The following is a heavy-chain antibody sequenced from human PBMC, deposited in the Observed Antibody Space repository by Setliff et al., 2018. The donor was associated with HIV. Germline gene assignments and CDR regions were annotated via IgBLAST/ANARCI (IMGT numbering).Heavy chain of an antibody. V-gene: IGHV3-21*01. Sequence: GGSLRLSCAASGFTFSSYGMHWVRQAPGKGLEWVSAIGGSGFGTYYADSVKGRFTISGDYAKNSVYLQMNSLRAKDSAVYYCAREVLRGGDDAFGLWGRGTVVTVSS. D-gene: IGHD3-10*01. CDR2: IGGSGFGT. CDR1: GFTFSSYG. J-gene: IGHJ3*01. CDR3: AREVLRGGDDAFGL.